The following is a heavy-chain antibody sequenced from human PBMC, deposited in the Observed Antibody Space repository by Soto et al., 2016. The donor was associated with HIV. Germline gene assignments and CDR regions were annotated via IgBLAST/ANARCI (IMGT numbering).Heavy chain of an antibody. J-gene: IGHJ3*01. D-gene: IGHD4-17*01. Sequence: VQLVESGGGVAQPGRSLRLSCAASGFTFRTYGMNWVRQAPGKGLEWLAVIWYDGNNRYYADSVKGRFTISRDISKSTLYLEMNSLRVEDTAMYYCTKSQANGDVRANDGFEFLGQGTMVTVSS. CDR3: TKSQANGDVRANDGFEF. V-gene: IGHV3-30*18. CDR1: GFTFRTYG. CDR2: IWYDGNNR.